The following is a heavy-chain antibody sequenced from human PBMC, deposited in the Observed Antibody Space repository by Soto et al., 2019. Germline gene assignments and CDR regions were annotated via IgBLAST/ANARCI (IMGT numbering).Heavy chain of an antibody. Sequence: QVQLVQSGAEVKKPGASVKVSCKASGYTFTSYCISWVRQAPGQVLEWMGWISAYNGNTNYAQKLQGRVTMTTDTNTSTAYMELRSLRSDEPAVYYCARFGVVKPRKYWGQGTLVTVSS. D-gene: IGHD3-3*01. J-gene: IGHJ4*02. CDR2: ISAYNGNT. CDR1: GYTFTSYC. CDR3: ARFGVVKPRKY. V-gene: IGHV1-18*01.